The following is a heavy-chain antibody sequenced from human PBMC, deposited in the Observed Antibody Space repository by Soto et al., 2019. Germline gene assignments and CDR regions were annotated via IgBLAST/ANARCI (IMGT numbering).Heavy chain of an antibody. J-gene: IGHJ4*02. D-gene: IGHD3-16*01. CDR1: GGSISSGVYY. CDR3: ASRYYDYVWGSFHFDY. V-gene: IGHV4-31*03. Sequence: SETLSLTCTVSGGSISSGVYYWSWIRQHPGKGLEWIGYIYYSGSTYYNPSLKSRVTISVDTSKNQFSLKLSSVTAADMAVYYCASRYYDYVWGSFHFDYWGQGTLVTVSS. CDR2: IYYSGST.